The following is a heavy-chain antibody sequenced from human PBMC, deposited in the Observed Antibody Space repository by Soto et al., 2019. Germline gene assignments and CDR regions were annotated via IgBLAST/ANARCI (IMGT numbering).Heavy chain of an antibody. V-gene: IGHV4-61*01. Sequence: PSETLSLTCTVSGGSVSSGSYYWSWIRQPPGKGLEWIGYIYYSGSTNYNPSLKSRVTISVDTSKNQFSLKLSSVTAADTAVYYCARTARWVVTQVTTYYCYYGMDVWGQGTTVTVSS. CDR3: ARTARWVVTQVTTYYCYYGMDV. CDR2: IYYSGST. CDR1: GGSVSSGSYY. D-gene: IGHD2-21*02. J-gene: IGHJ6*02.